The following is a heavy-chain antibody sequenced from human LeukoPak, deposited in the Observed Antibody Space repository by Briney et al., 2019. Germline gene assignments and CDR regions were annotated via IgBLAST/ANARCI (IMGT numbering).Heavy chain of an antibody. J-gene: IGHJ3*02. Sequence: PGRSLRLSCAASGFTFDDYAMHWVRQAPGKGLELVSGISWNSGSIGYADSVKGRFTISRDNAKNSLYLQMNSLRAEDTALYYCAKTIFGVENDAFDIWGQGTMVTVSS. CDR1: GFTFDDYA. D-gene: IGHD3-3*01. CDR2: ISWNSGSI. V-gene: IGHV3-9*01. CDR3: AKTIFGVENDAFDI.